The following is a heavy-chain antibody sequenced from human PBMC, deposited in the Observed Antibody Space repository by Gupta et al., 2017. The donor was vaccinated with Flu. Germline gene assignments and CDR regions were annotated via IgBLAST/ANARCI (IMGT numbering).Heavy chain of an antibody. D-gene: IGHD5-24*01. CDR1: GFTFSDPW. Sequence: EVQLVESGGGLVQPGGALRLSCAASGFTFSDPWMNWVRQAPGKGLEWGANINQDGSTKNYVDSLKGRFTVSRDNAKNSLYLQMDSLRAEDTAVYFCARNRGWEQFDYWGQGTLVTVSS. CDR2: INQDGSTK. J-gene: IGHJ4*02. CDR3: ARNRGWEQFDY. V-gene: IGHV3-7*01.